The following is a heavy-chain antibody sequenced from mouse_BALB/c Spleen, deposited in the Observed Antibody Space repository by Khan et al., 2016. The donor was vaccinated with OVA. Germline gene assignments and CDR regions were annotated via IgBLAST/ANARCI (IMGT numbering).Heavy chain of an antibody. CDR3: ARSNYDGSSLYAMDY. CDR2: IGPGSGST. Sequence: DLVKPGASVKLSCKASGYTFTSYWINWIKQRPGQGLEWIGRIGPGSGSTYYNEMFTGKATLTVDKTSSTAYIQLSSLSSEDSAVYYCARSNYDGSSLYAMDYWGQGTSVTVSS. CDR1: GYTFTSYW. D-gene: IGHD1-1*01. V-gene: IGHV1S41*01. J-gene: IGHJ4*01.